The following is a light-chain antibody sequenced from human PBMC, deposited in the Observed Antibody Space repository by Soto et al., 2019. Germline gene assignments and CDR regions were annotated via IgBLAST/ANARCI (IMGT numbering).Light chain of an antibody. CDR2: KAS. J-gene: IGKJ1*01. CDR1: QSFSTW. V-gene: IGKV1-5*03. CDR3: QQYNSYSWT. Sequence: DIQMTQSPSTLSASVGDRGTITCRASQSFSTWLAWYQQKPGRAPKLLIYKASTLESGVPARFSGSGSGTEFTLTISSLQPDDFATYYCQQYNSYSWTFGQGTKVDIK.